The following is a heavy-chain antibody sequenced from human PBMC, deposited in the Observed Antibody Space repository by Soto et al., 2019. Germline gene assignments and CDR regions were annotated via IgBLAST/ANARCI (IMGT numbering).Heavy chain of an antibody. J-gene: IGHJ3*02. CDR1: GFIFSTNW. D-gene: IGHD1-26*01. Sequence: EVPLVESGGGLVQPGGSLRLSCEGSGFIFSTNWKSWVRQAPGKGLEWVANIKQDGSEKYYVDSVKGRFIISRDNAKNSLYLQMNSLRAEDTAVYYCVRDQGRSSGSKGEAFDIWGQGTMVTVSA. CDR2: IKQDGSEK. V-gene: IGHV3-7*01. CDR3: VRDQGRSSGSKGEAFDI.